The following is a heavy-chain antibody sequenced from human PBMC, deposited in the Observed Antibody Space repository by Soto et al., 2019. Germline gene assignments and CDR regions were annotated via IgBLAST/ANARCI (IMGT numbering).Heavy chain of an antibody. CDR1: GGSFSTYY. J-gene: IGHJ4*02. CDR3: ARGVGYAGVDY. Sequence: QVQLQQWGAGLLKPSETLSLTCAVYGGSFSTYYWSWIRQPTGKGLEWIGEINHRGSTNYNPSLKSRVTISVDMSKNQFSLKLNSMTAADTAVYYCARGVGYAGVDYWGQGALVTVSS. CDR2: INHRGST. V-gene: IGHV4-34*01. D-gene: IGHD5-12*01.